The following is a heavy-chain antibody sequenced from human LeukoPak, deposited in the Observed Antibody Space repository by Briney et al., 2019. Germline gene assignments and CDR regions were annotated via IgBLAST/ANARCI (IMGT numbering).Heavy chain of an antibody. CDR2: VSGSGADT. D-gene: IGHD3-10*01. J-gene: IGHJ4*02. V-gene: IGHV3-23*01. CDR1: GFTLSSYA. CDR3: AKQLDSGNYYPTGDDY. Sequence: GGSLRLSCAASGFTLSSYATTWVRQAPGKGLEWVSAVSGSGADTHYADSVKGRFTISRDTSKNTVYLQMNSLREEDTAVYYCAKQLDSGNYYPTGDDYWGQGTLVTVSS.